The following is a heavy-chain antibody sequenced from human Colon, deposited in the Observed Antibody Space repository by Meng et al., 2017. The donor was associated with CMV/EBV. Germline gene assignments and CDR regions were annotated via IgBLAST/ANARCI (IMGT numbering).Heavy chain of an antibody. CDR3: ARYLGHSYYSGRYYGLDV. D-gene: IGHD1-26*01. J-gene: IGHJ6*02. CDR2: VSQSGGFK. Sequence: GESLKISCVASGFNIGDFVMTWVRQTPGKGLECVAAVSQSGGFKYHADSVMARFRISRDLSKNTVHLRMTGLRVEDTGLYYCARYLGHSYYSGRYYGLDVWGQGTTVTVSS. V-gene: IGHV3-23*01. CDR1: GFNIGDFV.